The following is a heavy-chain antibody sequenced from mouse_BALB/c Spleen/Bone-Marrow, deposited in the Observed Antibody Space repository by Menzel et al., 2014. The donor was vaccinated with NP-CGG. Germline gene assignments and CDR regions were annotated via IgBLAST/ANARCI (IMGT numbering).Heavy chain of an antibody. CDR2: ISSVGIYT. V-gene: IGHV5-6-4*01. Sequence: LVESGGGLVKPGGSLKLSCAASGFTFSSYTMSWVRQTPEKRLEWVATISSVGIYTYYPDSVKGRFTISRDNAKNTLYLQMSSLKSEDTAMYYCTRDLYDGYSYYAMDYWGQGTSVTVSS. D-gene: IGHD2-3*01. J-gene: IGHJ4*01. CDR3: TRDLYDGYSYYAMDY. CDR1: GFTFSSYT.